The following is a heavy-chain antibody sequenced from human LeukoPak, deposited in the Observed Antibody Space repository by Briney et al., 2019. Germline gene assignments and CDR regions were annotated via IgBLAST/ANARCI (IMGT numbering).Heavy chain of an antibody. CDR3: ARTFTTFEGNWFDP. Sequence: PSETLSLTCIVSGGSISSYYWSWIRQPPGKGLEWIGYIYYSGSTNYNPSLKSRVTISVDTSKNQFSLKLSSVTATDTAVYYCARTFTTFEGNWFDPWGQGTLVTVSS. J-gene: IGHJ5*02. CDR1: GGSISSYY. D-gene: IGHD2/OR15-2a*01. CDR2: IYYSGST. V-gene: IGHV4-59*01.